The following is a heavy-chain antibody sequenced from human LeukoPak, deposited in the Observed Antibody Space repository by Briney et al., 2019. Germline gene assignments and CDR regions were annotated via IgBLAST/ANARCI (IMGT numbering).Heavy chain of an antibody. D-gene: IGHD6-19*01. CDR2: VSDSGRT. J-gene: IGHJ3*02. V-gene: IGHV4-59*08. CDR1: GASISSYY. CDR3: ARSYRSGWYGVFEM. Sequence: SETLSLTCTVSGASISSYYWSWIRQPPGKGLEWIGCVSDSGRTNYNPSLKSRFTISVDTSKNQFSLKLTSVTAADTAVYYCARSYRSGWYGVFEMWGLGTMVTVSS.